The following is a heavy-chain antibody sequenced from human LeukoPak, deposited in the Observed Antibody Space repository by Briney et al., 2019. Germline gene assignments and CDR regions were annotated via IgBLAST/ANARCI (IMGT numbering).Heavy chain of an antibody. J-gene: IGHJ5*02. D-gene: IGHD2-21*01. Sequence: ASVKVSCKASGYSFDKFGISWVRQAPGPGLEWMGWISAYSGKTDSAQKLQDRVTMTTDNSTSTAYLELRSLRADDTAVYFCVRVGSAYGDPLEFDLWGQGTLVTVSS. CDR3: VRVGSAYGDPLEFDL. CDR2: ISAYSGKT. CDR1: GYSFDKFG. V-gene: IGHV1-18*01.